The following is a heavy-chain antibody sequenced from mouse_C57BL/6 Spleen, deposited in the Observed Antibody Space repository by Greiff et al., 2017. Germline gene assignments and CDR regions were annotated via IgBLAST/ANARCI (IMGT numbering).Heavy chain of an antibody. J-gene: IGHJ2*01. D-gene: IGHD1-1*01. CDR3: ARERGTTVFDY. CDR1: GYTFTSYW. Sequence: QVQLQQPGAELVKPGASVKLSCKASGYTFTSYWMHWVKQRPGQGLEWIGMIHPNSGSTNYNEKFKSKATLTVDKSSSTAYMQLSSLTSEDSAVYYCARERGTTVFDYWGQGTTLTVSS. CDR2: IHPNSGST. V-gene: IGHV1-64*01.